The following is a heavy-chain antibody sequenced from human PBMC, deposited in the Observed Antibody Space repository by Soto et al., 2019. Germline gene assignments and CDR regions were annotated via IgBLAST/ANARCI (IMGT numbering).Heavy chain of an antibody. D-gene: IGHD2-15*01. V-gene: IGHV1-8*01. J-gene: IGHJ3*02. CDR2: MNPNSGNT. CDR3: AREPLGYCSGGSCFDAFDI. CDR1: GYTFTSYD. Sequence: QVQLVQSGAEVKKPGASVKVSCKASGYTFTSYDINWVRQATGQGLEWMGWMNPNSGNTRYAQKFQGRVTMTRNTSLSTAYMELSSLRFVDTAVYYCAREPLGYCSGGSCFDAFDIWGQGTMVTVSS.